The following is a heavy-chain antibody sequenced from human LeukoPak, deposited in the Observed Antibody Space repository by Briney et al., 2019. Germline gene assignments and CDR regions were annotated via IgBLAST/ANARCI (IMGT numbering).Heavy chain of an antibody. CDR1: GGSFSGYY. V-gene: IGHV4-34*01. CDR3: ARCLRDTYSYAVDPWYFDY. CDR2: INHSGST. D-gene: IGHD5-18*01. Sequence: PSETLSLTCAVYGGSFSGYYWSWIRQPPGKGLEWIGEINHSGSTNYNPSLKSRVTISVDTSKNQFSLKLSSVIAADTAVYYCARCLRDTYSYAVDPWYFDYWGQGTLVTVSS. J-gene: IGHJ4*02.